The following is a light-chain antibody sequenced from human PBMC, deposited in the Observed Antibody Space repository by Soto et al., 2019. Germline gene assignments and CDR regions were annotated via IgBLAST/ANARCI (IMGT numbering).Light chain of an antibody. CDR3: QQRSDWPLP. CDR2: DAS. J-gene: IGKJ4*01. Sequence: EIVLTQSPATLSLSPGERVTLSCRASQSVSSYFAWYQQKPGLAPRLLIYDASTRAAGIPARFSGSGSGTAFTLTISSLEPDDFAVYYCQQRSDWPLPFGGGTKVEIK. V-gene: IGKV3-11*01. CDR1: QSVSSY.